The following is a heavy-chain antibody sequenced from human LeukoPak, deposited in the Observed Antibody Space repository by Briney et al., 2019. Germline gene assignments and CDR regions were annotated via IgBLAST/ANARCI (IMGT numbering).Heavy chain of an antibody. CDR1: GGTFSSYA. D-gene: IGHD3-22*01. V-gene: IGHV1-69*05. J-gene: IGHJ5*02. CDR3: ARNYYDSSGYYTLSSP. Sequence: VASVKVSCKASGGTFSSYAISWVRQAPGQGLEWMGRIIPIFGTANYAQKFQGRVTITTDESTSTAYMELSSLRSEDTAVYYCARNYYDSSGYYTLSSPWGQGTLVTVSS. CDR2: IIPIFGTA.